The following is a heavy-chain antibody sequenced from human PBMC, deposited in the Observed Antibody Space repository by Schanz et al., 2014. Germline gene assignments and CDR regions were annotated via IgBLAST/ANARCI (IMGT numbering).Heavy chain of an antibody. D-gene: IGHD5-18*01. Sequence: VQLVESGGGLVKPGGSLRLSCAASGFTFSSYGMHWVRQVPGKGLEWVAVILYDGSKTYYADSVKGRFTISRDNSKNTLSLQMNSLRAEDTAVYYCAREEGYGYGPGAFDIWGQGTMVTVSS. V-gene: IGHV3-30*03. CDR3: AREEGYGYGPGAFDI. J-gene: IGHJ3*02. CDR1: GFTFSSYG. CDR2: ILYDGSKT.